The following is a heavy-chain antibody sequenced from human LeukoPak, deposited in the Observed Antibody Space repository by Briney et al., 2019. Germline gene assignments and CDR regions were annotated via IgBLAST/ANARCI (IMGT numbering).Heavy chain of an antibody. V-gene: IGHV4-39*07. J-gene: IGHJ5*02. CDR1: GGSISTTTYY. CDR3: ARESVDWFGP. CDR2: IYYRGTA. Sequence: PSETLSLTCTVSGGSISTTTYYWVWIRQPPGKGLDWIGSIYYRGTAYYSPSLKSRVTISVDTSKNQFSLKLSSVTAADTAVYYCARESVDWFGPWGQGTLVTVSS.